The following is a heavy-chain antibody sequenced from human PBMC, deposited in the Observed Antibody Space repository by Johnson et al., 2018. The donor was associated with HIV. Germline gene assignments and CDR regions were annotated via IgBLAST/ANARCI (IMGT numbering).Heavy chain of an antibody. V-gene: IGHV3-9*01. D-gene: IGHD1-26*01. Sequence: VQLVESGGGLVQPGRSLKLSCAASGFTFDDHAMYWVRQSPGKGLEWVSSFNWNRGSIGYADSVKGRFTISRDNAKNSLYLQMNSLRAEDTALYYCAREGEWERRNLHAFDIWGQGTMVTVSS. CDR2: FNWNRGSI. CDR1: GFTFDDHA. J-gene: IGHJ3*02. CDR3: AREGEWERRNLHAFDI.